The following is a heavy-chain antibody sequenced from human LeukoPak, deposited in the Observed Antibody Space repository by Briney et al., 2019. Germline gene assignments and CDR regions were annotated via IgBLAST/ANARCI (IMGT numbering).Heavy chain of an antibody. J-gene: IGHJ4*02. CDR2: IIPIFGTA. V-gene: IGHV1-69*13. Sequence: SVKVSFKASGGTFSSYAFSWVRQAPGQGLEWMGGIIPIFGTANYAQKFQSRVTITADESTSTAYMELSSLRSDDTAVYYCARDRGGPGPFDYWGQGTLVTVSS. D-gene: IGHD3-10*01. CDR1: GGTFSSYA. CDR3: ARDRGGPGPFDY.